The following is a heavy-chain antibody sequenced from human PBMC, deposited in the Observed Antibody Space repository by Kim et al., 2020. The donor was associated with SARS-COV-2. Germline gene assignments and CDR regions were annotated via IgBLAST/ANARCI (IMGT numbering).Heavy chain of an antibody. CDR2: IKQDGSEK. CDR3: ARDGGGSSWYVTGRYYGMDV. V-gene: IGHV3-7*01. CDR1: GFTFSSYW. D-gene: IGHD6-13*01. Sequence: GGSLRLSCAASGFTFSSYWMSWVRQAPGKGLEWVANIKQDGSEKYYVDSVKGRFTISRDNAKNSLYLQMNSLRAEDTAVYYCARDGGGSSWYVTGRYYGMDVWGQGTTVTVSS. J-gene: IGHJ6*02.